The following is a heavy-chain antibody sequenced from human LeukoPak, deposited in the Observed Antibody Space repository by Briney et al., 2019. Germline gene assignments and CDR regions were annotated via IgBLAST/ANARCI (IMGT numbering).Heavy chain of an antibody. V-gene: IGHV1-8*03. CDR3: ARGPRGYDAFDI. Sequence: ASVKVSCKASGYTFTSYGISWVRQATGQGLEWMGWMNPNSGNTGYAQKFQGRVTITRNTSISTAYMELSSLRSEDTAVYYCARGPRGYDAFDIWGQGTMVTVSS. J-gene: IGHJ3*02. D-gene: IGHD3-10*01. CDR1: GYTFTSYG. CDR2: MNPNSGNT.